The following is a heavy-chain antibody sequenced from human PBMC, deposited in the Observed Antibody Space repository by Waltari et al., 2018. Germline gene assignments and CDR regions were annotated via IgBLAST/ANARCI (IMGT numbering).Heavy chain of an antibody. V-gene: IGHV3-74*01. Sequence: EVQLVESGGGLVQPGGSLRLSCAASGFTFSSYWMHWVRQAPGKGLVWVSRINSDGSRTSYADSVKGRFTISRDNAKNTLYLQMNSLRAEDTAVYYCAYLGGVYASGWYDYWGQGTLVTVSS. CDR3: AYLGGVYASGWYDY. CDR1: GFTFSSYW. J-gene: IGHJ4*02. CDR2: INSDGSRT. D-gene: IGHD6-19*01.